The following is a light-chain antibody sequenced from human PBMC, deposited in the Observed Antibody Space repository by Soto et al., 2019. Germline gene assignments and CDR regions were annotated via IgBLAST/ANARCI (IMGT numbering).Light chain of an antibody. CDR2: SAS. CDR3: QQYYSTPSYT. V-gene: IGKV4-1*01. Sequence: DIVMTQSPDSLAVSLGERATINCKSSQSVLYSSNNKNYLAWYQQKPGQPPKLLIYSASTRESGVPDRFSGSGSGTDFTLTISSLQAEDVAVYYCQQYYSTPSYTFGQGTKLEIK. CDR1: QSVLYSSNNKNY. J-gene: IGKJ2*01.